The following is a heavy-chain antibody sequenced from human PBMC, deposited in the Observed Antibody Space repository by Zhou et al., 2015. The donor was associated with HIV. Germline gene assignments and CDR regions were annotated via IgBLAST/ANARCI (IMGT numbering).Heavy chain of an antibody. CDR2: IIPIFGTA. CDR1: GGTFSSYA. Sequence: QVQLVQSGAEVKKPGSSVKVSCKASGGTFSSYAISWVRQAPGQGLEWMGGIIPIFGTANYAQKFQGRVTITADESTSTAYMELSSLRSEDTAVYYCARGNRGPYYYDSSGYYYFDYWGQGTLVTVSS. V-gene: IGHV1-69*12. J-gene: IGHJ4*02. D-gene: IGHD3-22*01. CDR3: ARGNRGPYYYDSSGYYYFDY.